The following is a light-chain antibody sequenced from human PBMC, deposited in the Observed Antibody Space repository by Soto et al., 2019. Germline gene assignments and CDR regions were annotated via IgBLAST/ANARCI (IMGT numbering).Light chain of an antibody. V-gene: IGLV1-44*01. CDR2: SNN. Sequence: QSVLTQPPSASATPGQRVTISCSGSSSNIGSKTVNWYQQLPGTAPKLLIYSNNQRPSGVPDRLSGSKSGTSASLAISGLQSEDEADYYCATWDDSLNGWVFGGGTKLTVL. J-gene: IGLJ3*02. CDR1: SSNIGSKT. CDR3: ATWDDSLNGWV.